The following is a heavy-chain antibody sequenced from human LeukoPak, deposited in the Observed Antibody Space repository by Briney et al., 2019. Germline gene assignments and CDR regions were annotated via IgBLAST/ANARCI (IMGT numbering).Heavy chain of an antibody. D-gene: IGHD3-9*01. CDR3: ARDIKAYYDILTGYFRGDYYYGMDV. J-gene: IGHJ6*02. CDR1: GYTFTSYV. CDR2: ISAYNVNT. V-gene: IGHV1-18*03. Sequence: GASVKVSCKASGYTFTSYVISWVRQAPGQGLEWMGWISAYNVNTNYAQKLQGRVTMTTDTSTSTAYMELRSLRSDDMAVYYCARDIKAYYDILTGYFRGDYYYGMDVWGQETTVTVSS.